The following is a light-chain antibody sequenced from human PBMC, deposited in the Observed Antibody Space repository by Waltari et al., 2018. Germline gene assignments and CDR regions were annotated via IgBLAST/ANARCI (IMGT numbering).Light chain of an antibody. V-gene: IGLV3-19*01. J-gene: IGLJ2*01. CDR2: GKE. CDR1: SLRTSY. CDR3: SSRNGRASQVV. Sequence: SSGLTQDPAVSVALGQTIRITCRGDSLRTSYASWYQVKTGQAPVLVMFGKEKRPSGVPDRISGESSETTSSSIITGAQAEDEADYYCSSRNGRASQVVFAGGTKVTVL.